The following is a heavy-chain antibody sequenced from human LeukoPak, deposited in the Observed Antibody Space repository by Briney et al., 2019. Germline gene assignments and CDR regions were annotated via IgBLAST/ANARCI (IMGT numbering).Heavy chain of an antibody. CDR1: GFAFSSYW. CDR3: VRRHPPPSTSPTSYGMDV. Sequence: GGSLRLSCEASGFAFSSYWASWVRQAPGKGLVWVSRINTDGSSTTYADSVKGRFTISRDNAKNTLYLQMNSLRVEDTAVYHCVRRHPPPSTSPTSYGMDVWGQGTTVTVSS. V-gene: IGHV3-74*01. D-gene: IGHD2-2*01. CDR2: INTDGSST. J-gene: IGHJ6*02.